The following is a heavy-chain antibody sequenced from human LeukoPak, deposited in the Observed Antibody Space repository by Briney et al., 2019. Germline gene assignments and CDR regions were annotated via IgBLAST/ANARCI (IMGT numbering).Heavy chain of an antibody. V-gene: IGHV4-38-2*01. CDR2: IYHSGST. CDR1: GYSISSGYY. CDR3: ARVGLVEAAGRYFDY. D-gene: IGHD6-13*01. J-gene: IGHJ4*02. Sequence: PSETLSLICAVSGYSISSGYYWGWIRQPPGKGLEWIGSIYHSGSTYYNPSLKSRVTISVDTSKNQFSLKLSSVTAADTAVYYCARVGLVEAAGRYFDYWGQGTLVTVSS.